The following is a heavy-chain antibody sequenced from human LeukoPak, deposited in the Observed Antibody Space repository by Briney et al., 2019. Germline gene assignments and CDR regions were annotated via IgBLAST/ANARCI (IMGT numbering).Heavy chain of an antibody. Sequence: AASVKVSCKASGYTFTGYYMHWVRQAPGQGLEWMGWINPNSGGTNYAQKFQGWVTMTRDTSISTAYMELSRLRSDDTAVHYCARGGITGTTRGPTRLNDAFDIWGQGTMVTVSS. D-gene: IGHD1-20*01. V-gene: IGHV1-2*04. CDR2: INPNSGGT. CDR3: ARGGITGTTRGPTRLNDAFDI. J-gene: IGHJ3*02. CDR1: GYTFTGYY.